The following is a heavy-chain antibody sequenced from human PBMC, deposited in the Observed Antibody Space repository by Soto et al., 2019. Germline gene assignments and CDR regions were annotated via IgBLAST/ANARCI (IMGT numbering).Heavy chain of an antibody. CDR1: GDSVSSNSAA. J-gene: IGHJ5*02. Sequence: SQPLALTCAISGDSVSSNSAAWNWIRQSPSRGLEWLGRTYYRSKWYNDYSVSVKSRRTINPDTSKNQFSLQLNSVTPEDTAVYYCARAGGGRNNWNYDWFDPWGQGTLVTVSS. CDR2: TYYRSKWYN. CDR3: ARAGGGRNNWNYDWFDP. D-gene: IGHD1-7*01. V-gene: IGHV6-1*01.